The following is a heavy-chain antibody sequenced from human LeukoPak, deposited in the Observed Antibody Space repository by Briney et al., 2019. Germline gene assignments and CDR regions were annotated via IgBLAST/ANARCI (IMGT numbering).Heavy chain of an antibody. V-gene: IGHV3-23*01. CDR1: GFTFNGYA. D-gene: IGHD6-19*01. Sequence: GGSLRLSCAASGFTFNGYAMNWVRQAPGKGLEWVSAISDSGDNTYYADSVRGRFTISRDNSMNTLYLQMNTLRAEDTAVYYCARGRSSSGWYSYMFDYWGQGTLVTVSS. CDR2: ISDSGDNT. J-gene: IGHJ4*02. CDR3: ARGRSSSGWYSYMFDY.